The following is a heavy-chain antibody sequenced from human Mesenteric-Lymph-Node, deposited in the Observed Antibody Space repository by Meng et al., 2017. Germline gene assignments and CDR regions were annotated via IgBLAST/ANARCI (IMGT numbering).Heavy chain of an antibody. V-gene: IGHV1-18*01. CDR3: GRGGYCTGGSCYSGRYFQH. CDR2: ISTYNGNT. CDR1: GYTFTTYG. Sequence: ASVKVSCKASGYTFTTYGISWVRQAPGQGLEWVGWISTYNGNTNYAQKLQGRVTMNTDTSTNTAYMDLRSLRSDDTAVYYCGRGGYCTGGSCYSGRYFQHWGQGTLVTVSS. J-gene: IGHJ1*01. D-gene: IGHD2-15*01.